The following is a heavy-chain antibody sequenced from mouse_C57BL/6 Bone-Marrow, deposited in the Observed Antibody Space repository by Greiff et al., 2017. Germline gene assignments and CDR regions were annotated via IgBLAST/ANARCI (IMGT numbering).Heavy chain of an antibody. CDR2: IDPGNGNT. V-gene: IGHV14-3*01. J-gene: IGHJ4*01. Sequence: VQLKESVAELVRPGASVKLSCTASGFNITNTYMHWVKQRPGQGLEWIGRIDPGNGNTNYTQKFKGKATLTADTSSNTAYLQLSSLTSDDSAVYYCAPCAMYFWGQGTSVTVSS. CDR3: APCAMYF. CDR1: GFNITNTY.